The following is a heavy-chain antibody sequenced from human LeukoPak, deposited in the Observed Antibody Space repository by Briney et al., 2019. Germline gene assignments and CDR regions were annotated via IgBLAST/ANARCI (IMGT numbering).Heavy chain of an antibody. J-gene: IGHJ1*01. V-gene: IGHV3-7*01. D-gene: IGHD4-11*01. CDR2: IKTDASEK. Sequence: PGGSLRLSCETSGLIFSNCWMTWVRQAPGKGLEWVANIKTDASEKYYADSVKGRFTISRDNAKMSLYLQMNSLRVEDTAVYYCATYSTRNAREFQSWGQGTLVTVSS. CDR1: GLIFSNCW. CDR3: ATYSTRNAREFQS.